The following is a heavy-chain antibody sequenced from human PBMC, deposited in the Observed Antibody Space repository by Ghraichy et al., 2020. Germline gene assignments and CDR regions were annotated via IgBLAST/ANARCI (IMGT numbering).Heavy chain of an antibody. CDR1: GFTFSSYS. D-gene: IGHD4-17*01. J-gene: IGHJ3*02. CDR2: ISGSSSTI. V-gene: IGHV3-48*02. CDR3: ARDSTPYGDYLDAFDI. Sequence: GGSLRLSCAASGFTFSSYSMNWVRQAPGKGLEWVSYISGSSSTIYYADSVKGRFTISRDNAKNSLYLQMNSLRDEDTAVYYCARDSTPYGDYLDAFDIWGKGTMVTVSS.